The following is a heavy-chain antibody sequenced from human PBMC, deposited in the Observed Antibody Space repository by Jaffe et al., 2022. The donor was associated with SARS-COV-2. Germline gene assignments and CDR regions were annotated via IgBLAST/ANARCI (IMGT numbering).Heavy chain of an antibody. CDR1: GYTFTSYD. CDR2: MNPNSGNT. J-gene: IGHJ4*02. V-gene: IGHV1-8*01. CDR3: ARGRRQYCSGGSCYGSGLLGY. Sequence: QVQLVQSGAEVKKPGASVKVSCKASGYTFTSYDINWVRQATGQGLEWMGWMNPNSGNTGYAQKFQGRVTMTRNTSISTAYMELSSLRSEDTAVYYCARGRRQYCSGGSCYGSGLLGYWGQGTLVTVSS. D-gene: IGHD2-15*01.